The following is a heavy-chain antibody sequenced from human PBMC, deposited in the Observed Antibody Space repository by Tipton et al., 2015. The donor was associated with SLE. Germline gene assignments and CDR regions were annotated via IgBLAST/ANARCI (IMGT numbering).Heavy chain of an antibody. D-gene: IGHD3-22*01. J-gene: IGHJ3*02. CDR2: LNHSGST. CDR1: GGAFSGSY. V-gene: IGHV4-34*01. Sequence: TLSLTCAVYGGAFSGSYWRWIRQPPGRGLEWIGELNHSGSTHYNPSLKSRVTISVDTSKNQFSLKLSSVTAADTAVYYCARRPPYYYDSGAGAFDIWGQGTMVTVSS. CDR3: ARRPPYYYDSGAGAFDI.